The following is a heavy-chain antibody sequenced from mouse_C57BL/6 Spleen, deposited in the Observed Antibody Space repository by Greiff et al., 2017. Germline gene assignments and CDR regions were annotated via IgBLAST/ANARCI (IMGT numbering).Heavy chain of an antibody. Sequence: QVQLQQSGAELARPGASVKLSCKASGYTFTSYGISWVKQRTGQGLEWIGEIYPRSGNTYYNEKFKGKATLTADKSSSTAYMELRRLTSEDSAVYFCARLGGYSIYYAMDYWGQGTSVTVSS. CDR1: GYTFTSYG. V-gene: IGHV1-81*01. D-gene: IGHD2-3*01. CDR3: ARLGGYSIYYAMDY. CDR2: IYPRSGNT. J-gene: IGHJ4*01.